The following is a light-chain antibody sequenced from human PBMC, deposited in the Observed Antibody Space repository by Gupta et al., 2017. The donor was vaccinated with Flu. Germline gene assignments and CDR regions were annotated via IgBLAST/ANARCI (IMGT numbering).Light chain of an antibody. CDR1: NSSIGSNH. CDR2: RNN. CDR3: ATWDVSHVI. J-gene: IGLJ2*01. Sequence: QSVLTQPPSASGTPGQRVTISCSGGNSSIGSNHVFWYQRLPGTAPKLLIYRNNQRPSGVPERFSGSKSGTSASLAISGLRPDDEADYYCATWDVSHVIFGGGTKLTVL. V-gene: IGLV1-47*01.